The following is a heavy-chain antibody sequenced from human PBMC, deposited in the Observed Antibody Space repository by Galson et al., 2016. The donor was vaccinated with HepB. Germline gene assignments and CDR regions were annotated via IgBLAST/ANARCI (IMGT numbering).Heavy chain of an antibody. CDR3: ARSTTYYGMDV. V-gene: IGHV4-34*01. CDR1: DGSLTSYY. D-gene: IGHD2/OR15-2a*01. CDR2: INHSGST. J-gene: IGHJ6*02. Sequence: ETLSLTCVVSDGSLTSYYWSWIRQPPGKGLEWIGEINHSGSTKYQSSLKSRVTISVDTSESEVSLKVSSVTAADSAVYYCARSTTYYGMDVWGPGTTVTVSS.